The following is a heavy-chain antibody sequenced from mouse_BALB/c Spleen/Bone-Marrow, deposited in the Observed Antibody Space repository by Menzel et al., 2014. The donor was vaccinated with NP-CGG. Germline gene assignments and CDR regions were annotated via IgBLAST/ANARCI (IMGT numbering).Heavy chain of an antibody. CDR1: GFTFSSFG. CDR2: ISSGTSTI. CDR3: ARDDGYYIRNAMDY. J-gene: IGHJ4*01. D-gene: IGHD2-3*01. V-gene: IGHV5-17*02. Sequence: EVQGVESGGGLVQPGGSRKLSCAASGFTFSSFGMHWVRQAPERGLEWVAYISSGTSTIYYADTVKGRFTTSRDNPKNTLFLQMTSLRSEDTAIYYCARDDGYYIRNAMDYWGQGTQSPSPQ.